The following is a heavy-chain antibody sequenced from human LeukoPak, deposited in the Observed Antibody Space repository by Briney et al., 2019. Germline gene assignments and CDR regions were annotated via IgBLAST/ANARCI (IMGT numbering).Heavy chain of an antibody. CDR3: ARGPRIAVAGPGYWFDP. V-gene: IGHV4-34*01. J-gene: IGHJ5*02. D-gene: IGHD6-19*01. CDR1: GGSFSGYY. CDR2: INHSGST. Sequence: LETLSLTCAVYGGSFSGYYWSWTRQPPGKGLEWIGEINHSGSTNYNPSLKSRVTISVDTSKNQFSLKLSSVTAADTAVYYCARGPRIAVAGPGYWFDPWGQGTLVTVSS.